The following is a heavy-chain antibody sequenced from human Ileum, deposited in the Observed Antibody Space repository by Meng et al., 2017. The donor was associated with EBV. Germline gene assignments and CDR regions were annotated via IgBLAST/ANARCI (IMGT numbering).Heavy chain of an antibody. CDR3: ASGRDYAWHS. CDR2: IYHSGST. V-gene: IGHV4-4*02. D-gene: IGHD4-17*01. J-gene: IGHJ4*02. CDR1: GASIRSNNW. Sequence: VQFHESGPGLVNPSGTLSLTCPTSGASIRSNNWWSWVRQPPGKGLEWIGEIYHSGSTNYNPSFKSRVTMSVDKSKNQISLNLSSVTAADTAVYYCASGRDYAWHSWGRGTLVTVSS.